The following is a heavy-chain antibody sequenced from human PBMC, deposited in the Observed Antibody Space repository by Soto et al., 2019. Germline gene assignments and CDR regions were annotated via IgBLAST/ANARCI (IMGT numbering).Heavy chain of an antibody. J-gene: IGHJ4*02. D-gene: IGHD6-13*01. Sequence: QVQLVQSGAEVKKPGSSVKVSCKASGGTFSSYAISWVRQAPGQGLEWMGGIIPIFGTANYAQKFQGRVKITADESTSTAYMELSSGRSDDTAGYYCARRGSSSWYGHYYFDYWGQGTLVTVSS. CDR1: GGTFSSYA. V-gene: IGHV1-69*01. CDR3: ARRGSSSWYGHYYFDY. CDR2: IIPIFGTA.